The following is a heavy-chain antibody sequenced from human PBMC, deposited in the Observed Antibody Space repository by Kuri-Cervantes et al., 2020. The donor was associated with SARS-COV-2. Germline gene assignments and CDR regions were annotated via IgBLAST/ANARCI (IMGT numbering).Heavy chain of an antibody. Sequence: GESLKISCAASGFTFRSYWMSWVRQAPGKGLEWVANIKPDGSEKNYVDSVKGRFTISRDNAKNSLYLQMNSLKTEDTAVYYCTTDAMTYCGGDCPTNLLGNYYYYYMDVWGKGTTVTVSS. CDR3: TTDAMTYCGGDCPTNLLGNYYYYYMDV. CDR2: IKPDGSEK. J-gene: IGHJ6*03. V-gene: IGHV3-7*03. D-gene: IGHD2-21*01. CDR1: GFTFRSYW.